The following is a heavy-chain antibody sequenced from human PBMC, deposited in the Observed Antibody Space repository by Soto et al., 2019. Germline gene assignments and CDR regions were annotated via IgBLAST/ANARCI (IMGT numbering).Heavy chain of an antibody. CDR2: TYYRSKWYN. D-gene: IGHD3-3*01. J-gene: IGHJ4*02. Sequence: SQTLSLTCAISGDSVSSNSAAWNWIRQSPSRGLEWLGRTYYRSKWYNDYAVSVKSRITINPDTSKNQFSLQLNSVTPEDTAVYYCARANDFWSGYPLHQLDSWGQGTLVTVSS. V-gene: IGHV6-1*01. CDR1: GDSVSSNSAA. CDR3: ARANDFWSGYPLHQLDS.